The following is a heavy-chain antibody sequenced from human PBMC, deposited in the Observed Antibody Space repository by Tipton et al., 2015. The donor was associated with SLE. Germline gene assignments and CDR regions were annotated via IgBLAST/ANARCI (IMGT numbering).Heavy chain of an antibody. J-gene: IGHJ6*03. Sequence: SLRLSCAASGFTVSSNYMSWVRQAPGKGLEWVSVIYSGGSTYYADSVKGRFTISRDNSKNTLFLQMNYLRADDTAVYYCAKAPSSGWYYFYYYMDVWGKGTTVTVSS. CDR1: GFTVSSNY. V-gene: IGHV3-53*01. CDR3: AKAPSSGWYYFYYYMDV. D-gene: IGHD6-19*01. CDR2: IYSGGST.